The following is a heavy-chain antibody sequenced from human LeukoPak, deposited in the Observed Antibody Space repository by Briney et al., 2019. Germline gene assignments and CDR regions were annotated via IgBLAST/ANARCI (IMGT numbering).Heavy chain of an antibody. J-gene: IGHJ3*02. CDR3: AREVMAKRRAFDI. D-gene: IGHD2-8*01. CDR1: GFTASSNY. V-gene: IGHV3-53*04. Sequence: GESLRLSCAASGFTASSNYMSWVRQASGKGLEWVSVIYSDDRTYYADSVKGRFTISRHTSKKTLYLQMNSLRAEDTAVYYCAREVMAKRRAFDIWGQGTVVTVSS. CDR2: IYSDDRT.